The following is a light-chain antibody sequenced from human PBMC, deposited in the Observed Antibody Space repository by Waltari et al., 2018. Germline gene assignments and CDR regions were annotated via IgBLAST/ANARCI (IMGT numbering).Light chain of an antibody. CDR3: QAWDSSTASVV. V-gene: IGLV3-1*01. Sequence: SYELTQPPSVSVSPGQTASIPCSGDKLGDQSACWYQQKPGQSPVLVIYQDRKRPSGIPERFSGSNSGNTATLTISGTQAMDEADYYCQAWDSSTASVVFGGGTKLTVL. J-gene: IGLJ2*01. CDR2: QDR. CDR1: KLGDQS.